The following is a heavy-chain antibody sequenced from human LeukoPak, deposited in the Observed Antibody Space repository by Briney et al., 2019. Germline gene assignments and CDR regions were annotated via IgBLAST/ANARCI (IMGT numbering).Heavy chain of an antibody. V-gene: IGHV4-59*01. CDR3: ARVLGYCSGGSCYSFDP. CDR1: GGSISTYY. D-gene: IGHD2-15*01. J-gene: IGHJ5*02. Sequence: SETLSLTCTVSGGSISTYYWSWIRQPPGKGLEWIGYIYYSGSTNYNPSLKSRVTISLDTSKNQFSLKLSSVTAADTAVYYCARVLGYCSGGSCYSFDPWGQGTLVTVSS. CDR2: IYYSGST.